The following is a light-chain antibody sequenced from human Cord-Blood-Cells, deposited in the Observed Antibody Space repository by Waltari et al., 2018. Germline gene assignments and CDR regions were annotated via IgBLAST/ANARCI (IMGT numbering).Light chain of an antibody. CDR3: QQYYSYPLVT. Sequence: AIRITQSPSSLSASTGDRVTITYRASQGISSYLAWYQQKPGKAPKLLIYAASTLQSGVPSRFSGSGSGTDFTLTISCLQSEDFATYYCQQYYSYPLVTFGQGTRLEIK. CDR2: AAS. J-gene: IGKJ5*01. CDR1: QGISSY. V-gene: IGKV1-8*01.